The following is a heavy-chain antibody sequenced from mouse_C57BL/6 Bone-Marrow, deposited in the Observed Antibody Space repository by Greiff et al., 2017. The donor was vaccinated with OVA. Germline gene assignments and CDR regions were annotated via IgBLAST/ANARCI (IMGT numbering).Heavy chain of an antibody. CDR1: GYTFTSYW. J-gene: IGHJ3*01. D-gene: IGHD3-1*01. Sequence: QVQLQQPGAELVRPGTSVKLSCKASGYTFTSYWMHWVKPRPGQGLEWIGVIDPSDSYTNYNQKFKGKATLTVDTSSSTAYMQLSSLTSEDSAVYYCARDEGFSAWFAYWGQGTLVTVSA. CDR3: ARDEGFSAWFAY. V-gene: IGHV1-59*01. CDR2: IDPSDSYT.